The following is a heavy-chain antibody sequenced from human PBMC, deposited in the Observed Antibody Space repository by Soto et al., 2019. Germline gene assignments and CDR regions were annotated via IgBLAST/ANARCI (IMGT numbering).Heavy chain of an antibody. CDR3: ARVGGCRATTIDY. CDR2: IYYSGST. Sequence: SETLSLTCTVSGGSISSGDYYWSWIRQPPGKGLEWIGYIYYSGSTYYNPSLKSRVTISVDTSKNQFSLKLSSVTAADTAVYYCARVGGCRATTIDYGGQGTLVTVSS. D-gene: IGHD3-16*01. V-gene: IGHV4-30-4*01. CDR1: GGSISSGDYY. J-gene: IGHJ4*02.